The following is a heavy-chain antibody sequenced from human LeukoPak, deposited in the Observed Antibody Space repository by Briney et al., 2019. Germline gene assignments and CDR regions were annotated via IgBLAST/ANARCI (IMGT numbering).Heavy chain of an antibody. V-gene: IGHV3-23*01. D-gene: IGHD2-15*01. J-gene: IGHJ4*02. CDR1: GFTFSNAW. CDR3: AKAPVTTCRGAFCYPFDY. CDR2: VSDTGNT. Sequence: GGSLRLSCAASGFTFSNAWMSWVRQAPGKGLEWVSAVSDTGNTYHADSVKGRFTISRDSSKNTLFPQMNRLRPEDAAVYYCAKAPVTTCRGAFCYPFDYWGLGTLVTVSS.